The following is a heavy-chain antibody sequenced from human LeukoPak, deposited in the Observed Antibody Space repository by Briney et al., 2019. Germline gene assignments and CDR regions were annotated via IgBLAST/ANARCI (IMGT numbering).Heavy chain of an antibody. V-gene: IGHV3-30*03. J-gene: IGHJ6*02. Sequence: HAGRSLRLSCAASGFTFSSYGMHWVRQAPGKGLEWVAVISYDGSNKYYADSVKGRFTISRDNSKNTLYLQMNSLRAEDTAVYYCARDLDFRDSSGYLAFYYGMDVWGQGTTVTVSS. D-gene: IGHD3-22*01. CDR1: GFTFSSYG. CDR2: ISYDGSNK. CDR3: ARDLDFRDSSGYLAFYYGMDV.